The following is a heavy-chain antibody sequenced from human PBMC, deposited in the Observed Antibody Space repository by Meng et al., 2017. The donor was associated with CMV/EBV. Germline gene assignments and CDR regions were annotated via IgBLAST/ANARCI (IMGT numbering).Heavy chain of an antibody. V-gene: IGHV2-5*02. CDR1: GFSLSTSGVG. Sequence: QITLQESGPTMVNPTHTLTLTCTFSGFSLSTSGVGVGWSRQPPGKALEWLALIYWDDDKRYSPSLKSRLTITKDTSKNQVVRTMTNMDPVDTATYYCAHRGRIAAAGTDWFDPWGQGTLVTVSS. CDR2: IYWDDDK. CDR3: AHRGRIAAAGTDWFDP. D-gene: IGHD6-13*01. J-gene: IGHJ5*02.